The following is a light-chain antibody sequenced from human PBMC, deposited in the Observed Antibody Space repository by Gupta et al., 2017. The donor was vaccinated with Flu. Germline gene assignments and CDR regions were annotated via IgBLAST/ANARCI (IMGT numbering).Light chain of an antibody. CDR2: VVS. V-gene: IGLV3-21*02. Sequence: TARITGGGNNIGTERVHWYQQQPRQAPEVVGLVVSDRPTNSPERFSGSKSGNTATLTISRVEVGDEADYDGLLFDYTSDITIWVFGTGTKVTVL. CDR3: LLFDYTSDITIWV. CDR1: NIGTER. J-gene: IGLJ1*01.